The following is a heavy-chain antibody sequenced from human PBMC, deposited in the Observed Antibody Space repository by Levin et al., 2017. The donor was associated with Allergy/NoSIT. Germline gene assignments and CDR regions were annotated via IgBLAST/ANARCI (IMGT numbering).Heavy chain of an antibody. D-gene: IGHD2-15*01. V-gene: IGHV1-2*06. Sequence: GGSLRLSCKASGYTFTGYYMHWVRQAPGQGLEWMGRINPNSGGTNYAQKFQGRVTMTRDTSISTAYMELSRLRSDDTAVYYCARVVVAATFDYWGQGTLVTVSS. J-gene: IGHJ4*02. CDR2: INPNSGGT. CDR1: GYTFTGYY. CDR3: ARVVVAATFDY.